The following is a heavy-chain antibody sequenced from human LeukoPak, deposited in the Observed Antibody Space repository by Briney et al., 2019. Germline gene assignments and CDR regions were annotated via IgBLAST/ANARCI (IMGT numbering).Heavy chain of an antibody. CDR2: INPNSGGT. Sequence: ASVKVSCKASGYTFTGYYMHWVRQAPGQGLEWMGWINPNSGGTNYAQKFQGRVTMTRDTSISTAYMELSRLRSDDTAVYYCARTIRFLEPDAFDIWGQGTMVTVSS. CDR3: ARTIRFLEPDAFDI. J-gene: IGHJ3*02. V-gene: IGHV1-2*02. D-gene: IGHD3-3*01. CDR1: GYTFTGYY.